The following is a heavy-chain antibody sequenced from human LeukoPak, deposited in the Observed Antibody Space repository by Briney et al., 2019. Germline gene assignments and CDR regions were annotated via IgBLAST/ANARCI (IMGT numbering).Heavy chain of an antibody. D-gene: IGHD5-18*01. CDR3: ARDRRGYSYGYDY. CDR1: GGSISSYY. CDR2: IYYSGST. Sequence: PSETLYLTCNVSGGSISSYYWSWIRQPPGKGLEWIGYIYYSGSTNYNPSLKSRVTISVDTSKNQFSLKLSSVTAADTAVYYCARDRRGYSYGYDYWGQGTLVTVS. J-gene: IGHJ4*02. V-gene: IGHV4-59*01.